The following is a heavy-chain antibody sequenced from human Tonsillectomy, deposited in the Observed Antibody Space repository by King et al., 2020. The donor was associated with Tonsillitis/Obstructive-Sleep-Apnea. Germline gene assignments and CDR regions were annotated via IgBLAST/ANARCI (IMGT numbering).Heavy chain of an antibody. Sequence: EVQLVESGGGLVKPGGSLRLSCAASGFTFSSYSMSWVRQAPGKGLEWVSSISSSSSYIYYADSVKGRFTISRDNAKNSLYLQMNSLRAEDTAVYYCAAPYPCGGDCYLDYWGQGTLVTVSS. CDR3: AAPYPCGGDCYLDY. CDR2: ISSSSSYI. J-gene: IGHJ4*02. D-gene: IGHD2-21*01. V-gene: IGHV3-21*01. CDR1: GFTFSSYS.